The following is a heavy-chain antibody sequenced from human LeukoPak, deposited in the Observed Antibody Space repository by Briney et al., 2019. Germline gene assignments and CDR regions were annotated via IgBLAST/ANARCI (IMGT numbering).Heavy chain of an antibody. CDR1: GGSISSSSYY. CDR2: IYYSGST. V-gene: IGHV4-39*02. Sequence: SETLSLTCTVSGGSISSSSYYWGWIRQPPGKGLEWIGSIYYSGSTYYNPSLKSRVTISVDTSKNHFSLRLSSVTAADTAVYYCARAGNNWSFDYWGQGTLVTVSS. J-gene: IGHJ4*02. CDR3: ARAGNNWSFDY. D-gene: IGHD1-1*01.